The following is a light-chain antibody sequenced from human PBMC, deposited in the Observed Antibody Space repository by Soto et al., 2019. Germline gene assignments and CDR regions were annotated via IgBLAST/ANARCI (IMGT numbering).Light chain of an antibody. CDR2: DAY. V-gene: IGKV3-11*01. CDR3: QQRHMWPIT. J-gene: IGKJ5*01. Sequence: EVVLTQSPVTLSLSAGESATLSCRASQSFRGLLAWYQQKPGQAPRLLIYDAYNRATGIPPRFSGSGSGTDFTLTISSLEPEDSAVYYCQQRHMWPITFGQGTRLEIK. CDR1: QSFRGL.